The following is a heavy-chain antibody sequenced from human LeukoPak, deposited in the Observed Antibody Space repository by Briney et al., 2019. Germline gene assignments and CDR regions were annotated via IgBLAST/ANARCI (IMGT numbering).Heavy chain of an antibody. D-gene: IGHD1-1*01. CDR2: ITSNGVTT. V-gene: IGHV3-64D*06. Sequence: GGSLRLPCSASGFTFITYAMHWVRQAPGKGLECVSVITSNGVTTYYADSVKGRFTISRDNSKNTLYLQMSSLRTEDTAVYYCVKESFRANSYTYFDYWGQGTLVTVSS. CDR1: GFTFITYA. CDR3: VKESFRANSYTYFDY. J-gene: IGHJ4*02.